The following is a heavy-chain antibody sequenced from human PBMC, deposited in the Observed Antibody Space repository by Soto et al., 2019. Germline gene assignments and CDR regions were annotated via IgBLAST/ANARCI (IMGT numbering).Heavy chain of an antibody. CDR2: IYSGGST. Sequence: EVQLVESGGGLVQPGGSLRLSCAASGFTVSSIYMSWVRQAPGKGLEWVSVIYSGGSTYYADSVKGRFTISRDNSKNTLYLQMNSLRAEDTAVYYCARVGTETGWFGELLAQAGYYFDYWGQGTLVTVSS. D-gene: IGHD3-10*01. CDR3: ARVGTETGWFGELLAQAGYYFDY. CDR1: GFTVSSIY. V-gene: IGHV3-66*01. J-gene: IGHJ4*02.